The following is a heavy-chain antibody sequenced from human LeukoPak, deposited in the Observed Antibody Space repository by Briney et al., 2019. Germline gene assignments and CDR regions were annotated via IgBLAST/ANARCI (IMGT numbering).Heavy chain of an antibody. CDR3: ARKGGGSWYFDY. V-gene: IGHV4-38-2*01. J-gene: IGHJ4*02. Sequence: SETLSLTCAVSGYSITSDYYWGWIRQPPGKGLEWIGSIYHSGSTYYNPSLKSRVAMSIDTSKNQFSLKLNSVTAADTAVYYCARKGGGSWYFDYWGQGTLVTVPS. CDR1: GYSITSDYY. D-gene: IGHD6-13*01. CDR2: IYHSGST.